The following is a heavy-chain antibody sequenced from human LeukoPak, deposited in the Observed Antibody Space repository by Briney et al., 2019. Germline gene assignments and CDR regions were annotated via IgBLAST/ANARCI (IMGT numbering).Heavy chain of an antibody. CDR3: ARLGDGSGSYLNDY. J-gene: IGHJ4*02. V-gene: IGHV1-18*01. CDR2: ISAYNGNR. Sequence: ASVKVSCKASGYAFTRYGISWVRQAPGQGLEWMGWISAYNGNRNSAQKFQGRVTMTTGTSTSTVYMELRSLRSDDTAVYYCARLGDGSGSYLNDYWGQGTLVTVSS. CDR1: GYAFTRYG. D-gene: IGHD3-10*01.